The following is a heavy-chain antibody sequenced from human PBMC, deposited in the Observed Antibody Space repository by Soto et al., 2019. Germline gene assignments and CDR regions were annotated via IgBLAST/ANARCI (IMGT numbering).Heavy chain of an antibody. J-gene: IGHJ6*02. D-gene: IGHD6-19*01. CDR1: GGTFSSYA. V-gene: IGHV1-69*13. CDR3: ARDLGDSSGWTLYYYYGMDV. CDR2: IIPIFGTA. Sequence: SVKVSCKASGGTFSSYAISWVRQAPGQGLEWMGGIIPIFGTANYAQKFQGRVTITADESTSTAYMELSSLRSEDTAVYYCARDLGDSSGWTLYYYYGMDVWRQGTTVTVSS.